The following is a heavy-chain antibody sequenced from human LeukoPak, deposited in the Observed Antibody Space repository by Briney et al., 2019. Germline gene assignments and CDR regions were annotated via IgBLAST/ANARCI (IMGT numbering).Heavy chain of an antibody. CDR3: AKAILRFLEWPLMDV. CDR1: GFTFSSYG. J-gene: IGHJ6*02. CDR2: ISYDGSNK. V-gene: IGHV3-30*18. D-gene: IGHD3-3*01. Sequence: PGGSLRLSCAASGFTFSSYGMHWVRQAPGKGLEWVAVISYDGSNKYYADSVKGRFTISRDNSKNTLYLQMNSLRAEDTAVYYCAKAILRFLEWPLMDVWGQGTTVTVSS.